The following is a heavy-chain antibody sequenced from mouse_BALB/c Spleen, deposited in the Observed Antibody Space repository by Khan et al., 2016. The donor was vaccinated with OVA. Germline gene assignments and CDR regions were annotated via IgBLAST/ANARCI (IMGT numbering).Heavy chain of an antibody. J-gene: IGHJ3*01. D-gene: IGHD1-1*01. CDR1: GYTFTDYV. V-gene: IGHV1-77*01. CDR2: IYPGSGRT. CDR3: ARSYDGAWFAY. Sequence: QVQLQQPGPELVKPGASVKMSCKASGYTFTDYVISWVKQRTGQGLEWIGEIYPGSGRTYYNESFKGKATLTADKSSNTAYMQLSSLTSEDSAVYFCARSYDGAWFAYWGQGTPVTVSA.